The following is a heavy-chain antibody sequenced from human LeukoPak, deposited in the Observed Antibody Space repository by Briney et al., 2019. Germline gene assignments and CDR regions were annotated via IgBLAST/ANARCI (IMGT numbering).Heavy chain of an antibody. J-gene: IGHJ3*02. CDR1: GYTSTSYD. CDR3: LVGATSIDAFDI. D-gene: IGHD1-26*01. V-gene: IGHV1-8*01. CDR2: INPNSGGT. Sequence: ASVKVSCKASGYTSTSYDINWVRQATGQGLEWMGWINPNSGGTNYAQKFQGRVTMTRDTSISTAYMELSSLRSEDTAVYYCLVGATSIDAFDIWGQGTMVTVSS.